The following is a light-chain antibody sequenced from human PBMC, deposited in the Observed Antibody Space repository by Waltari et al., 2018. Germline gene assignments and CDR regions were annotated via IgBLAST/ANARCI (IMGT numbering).Light chain of an antibody. CDR1: QTITSW. V-gene: IGKV1-5*03. CDR3: QQYYDYSWT. CDR2: KAS. J-gene: IGKJ1*01. Sequence: GDRVSITCRASQTITSWLAWFQQIPGKAPKLLIYKASTLESGVPSRFSGSESGTEFTLTISSLQPDDIATYYCQQYYDYSWTFGQGTKVEIK.